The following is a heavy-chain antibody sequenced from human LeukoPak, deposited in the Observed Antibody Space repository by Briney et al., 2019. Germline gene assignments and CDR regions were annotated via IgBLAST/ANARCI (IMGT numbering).Heavy chain of an antibody. V-gene: IGHV3-30*18. CDR2: ISYDGSNK. CDR3: AKDLPLGY. CDR1: GFTFSSYG. Sequence: PGRSLRLSCAASGFTFSSYGMHWVRQAPGKGLEWVAVISYDGSNKYYADSVKGRFTISRDNSKNTLYLQMNSLRAEDTAVYYCAKDLPLGYWGQGTLVTVSS. D-gene: IGHD7-27*01. J-gene: IGHJ4*02.